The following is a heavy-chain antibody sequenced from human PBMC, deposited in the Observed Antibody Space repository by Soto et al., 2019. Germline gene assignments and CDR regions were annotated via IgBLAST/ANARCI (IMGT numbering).Heavy chain of an antibody. V-gene: IGHV4-30-4*01. CDR3: ARGKLRHYGDYERDFDF. Sequence: QVQLQESGTGLVKPSQTLSLTCTVPGGSISSGDYYWSWIRQPPGKGLEWIGYIYYSGSTYYNPSLKSRVTISVDTSKTQFSLKLSSVTAADTAVYYCARGKLRHYGDYERDFDFWGQGTLVTVSS. D-gene: IGHD4-17*01. J-gene: IGHJ4*02. CDR2: IYYSGST. CDR1: GGSISSGDYY.